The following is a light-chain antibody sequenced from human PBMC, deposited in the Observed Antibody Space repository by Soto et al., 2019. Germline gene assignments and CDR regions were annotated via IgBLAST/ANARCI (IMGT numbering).Light chain of an antibody. CDR1: RGISSY. J-gene: IGKJ5*01. CDR3: QQYSHLIT. CDR2: GAS. Sequence: DIQLTQSPSFLSASVAYRFSITCRASRGISSYLAWYQQKPGKAPKLLIYGASTLQSGVPSRFSGSGSGTDFTFTISSLQPEDIATYYCQQYSHLITFGQGTRLEIK. V-gene: IGKV1-9*01.